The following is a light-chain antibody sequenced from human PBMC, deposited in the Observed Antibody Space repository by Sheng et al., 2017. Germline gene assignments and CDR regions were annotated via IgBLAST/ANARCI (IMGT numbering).Light chain of an antibody. V-gene: IGKV3-15*01. CDR3: QQYDEWPPLT. J-gene: IGKJ4*01. CDR1: QSVSSN. Sequence: EIVMTQSPVTLSVSPGERATLSCRASQSVSSNLAWYQQKPGQAPRLLIYGASTRATGIPARFSGSGSGTEFTLTISSLQSEDFAVYYCQQYDEWPPLTFGGGTRVDIK. CDR2: GAS.